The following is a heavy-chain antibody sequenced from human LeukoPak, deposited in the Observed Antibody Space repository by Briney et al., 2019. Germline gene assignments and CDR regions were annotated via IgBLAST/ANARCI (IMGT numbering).Heavy chain of an antibody. CDR2: IYSGGST. CDR1: GFTFSSNY. Sequence: GGSLRLSCAASGFTFSSNYMSWVRQAPGKGLEWVSVIYSGGSTYYSDSVKGRFTISRDNSKSTLYLQMNSLRAEDTAVYYCARDMITFGGVIGYYFDYWGQGNLVTVSS. D-gene: IGHD3-16*02. V-gene: IGHV3-53*01. J-gene: IGHJ4*02. CDR3: ARDMITFGGVIGYYFDY.